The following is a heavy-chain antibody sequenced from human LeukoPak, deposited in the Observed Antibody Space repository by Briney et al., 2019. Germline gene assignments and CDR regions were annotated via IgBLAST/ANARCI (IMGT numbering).Heavy chain of an antibody. CDR3: AKAVGSSGYFSRDAFDI. Sequence: GGSLRLSYAPSGFTFSSYATSWVRQAPGKGLEWVAVISGGGSGTYYADSVRGRFTISRDNSKKTVYLQMNSLRAEDTAIYYCAKAVGSSGYFSRDAFDIWGQGTMVTVSS. D-gene: IGHD3-22*01. CDR2: ISGGGSGT. CDR1: GFTFSSYA. V-gene: IGHV3-23*01. J-gene: IGHJ3*02.